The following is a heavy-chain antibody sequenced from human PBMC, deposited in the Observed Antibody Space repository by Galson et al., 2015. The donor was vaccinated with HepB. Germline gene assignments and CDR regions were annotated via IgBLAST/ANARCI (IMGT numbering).Heavy chain of an antibody. CDR2: INPSGGST. CDR3: AREPSDGFNPNWFDP. J-gene: IGHJ5*02. D-gene: IGHD6-25*01. Sequence: SVKVSCKASGYTFTSYYMHWVRQAPGQGLEWMGIINPSGGSTSYAQKFQGRVTMTRDTSTSTVYMELSSLRSEDTAVYYCAREPSDGFNPNWFDPWGQGTLVTVSS. CDR1: GYTFTSYY. V-gene: IGHV1-46*01.